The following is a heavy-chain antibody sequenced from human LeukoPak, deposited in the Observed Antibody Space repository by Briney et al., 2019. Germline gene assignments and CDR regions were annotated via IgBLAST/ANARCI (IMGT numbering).Heavy chain of an antibody. D-gene: IGHD5-18*01. CDR1: GDSVFSNSS. CDR3: VRGGQGDGHSADEGFDI. Sequence: SQTLSLTCAISGDSVFSNSSWNWIRQPRSRGREWLGRTHYRSKWYNDYGVSVKSRININPDTSKNHFSLQLSSVTPEDTAVYYCVRGGQGDGHSADEGFDIWGQGTMVTVS. V-gene: IGHV6-1*01. CDR2: THYRSKWYN. J-gene: IGHJ3*02.